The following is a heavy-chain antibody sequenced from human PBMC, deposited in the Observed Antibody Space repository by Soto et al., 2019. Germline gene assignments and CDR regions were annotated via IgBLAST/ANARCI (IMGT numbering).Heavy chain of an antibody. V-gene: IGHV3-11*01. D-gene: IGHD2-2*01. Sequence: QVQLVESGGGLVKPGGSLRLSCAASGFTFSDYYMSWIRQAPGKGLEWVSYISSSGSTIYYADSVKGRFTISRDNAKNSLYLQMNSLRAEDTAVYYCARAVGRRYCSSTSCMGYYFDYWGQGTLVTVSS. CDR1: GFTFSDYY. J-gene: IGHJ4*02. CDR2: ISSSGSTI. CDR3: ARAVGRRYCSSTSCMGYYFDY.